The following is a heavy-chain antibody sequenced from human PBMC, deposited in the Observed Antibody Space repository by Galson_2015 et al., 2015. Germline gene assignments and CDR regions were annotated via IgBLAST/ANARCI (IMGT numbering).Heavy chain of an antibody. CDR3: ARGFELARYFDL. J-gene: IGHJ2*01. D-gene: IGHD1-26*01. Sequence: SLRLSCAASGFDLSDYYLSWIRQAPGKGLEWVSYISSSGSNKYYTDSVKGRSTISRDNAKNSLYLQMNSLRAEDSALYYCARGFELARYFDLWGRGTLVTVSS. V-gene: IGHV3-11*01. CDR2: ISSSGSNK. CDR1: GFDLSDYY.